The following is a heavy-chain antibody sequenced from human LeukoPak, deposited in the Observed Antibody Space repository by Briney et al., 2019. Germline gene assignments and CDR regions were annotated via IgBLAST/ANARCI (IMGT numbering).Heavy chain of an antibody. Sequence: PGGSLRLSCAASGFSFSSYAMTWARQAPVKGLEWVSAISGDGTRTYYADSVKGRFTISRDNSKNTLYLQMNSLRPEDTAVYYCTKVGDTMIVVVTPFDYWGQGTLVTVSS. CDR3: TKVGDTMIVVVTPFDY. V-gene: IGHV3-23*01. J-gene: IGHJ4*02. CDR1: GFSFSSYA. D-gene: IGHD3-22*01. CDR2: ISGDGTRT.